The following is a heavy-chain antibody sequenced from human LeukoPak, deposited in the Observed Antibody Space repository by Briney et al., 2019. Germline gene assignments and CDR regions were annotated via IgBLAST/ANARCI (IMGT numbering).Heavy chain of an antibody. CDR3: ARDTKDSGNYYWFDP. CDR1: GYTLTSYG. D-gene: IGHD1-26*01. Sequence: RASVKVSCKTSGYTLTSYGISWVRQAPGQGLEWMGWISAYNGNTNYAQKLQGRVTMTTDTSTSTAYMELRSLRSDDTAVYYCARDTKDSGNYYWFDPWGQGTLVTVSS. CDR2: ISAYNGNT. V-gene: IGHV1-18*01. J-gene: IGHJ5*02.